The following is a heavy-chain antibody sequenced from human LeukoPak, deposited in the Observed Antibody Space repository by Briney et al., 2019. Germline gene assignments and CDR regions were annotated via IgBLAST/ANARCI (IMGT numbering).Heavy chain of an antibody. Sequence: GASVKVSCQASGGTFSSYAISWVRQAPGQGLEWMGGIIPIFGTANYAQKFQGGVTITTDESTSTAYMELSSLRSEDMAVYYCTYSGYDTTALYYWGQGTLVTVSS. CDR1: GGTFSSYA. CDR3: TYSGYDTTALYY. CDR2: IIPIFGTA. V-gene: IGHV1-69*05. J-gene: IGHJ4*02. D-gene: IGHD5-12*01.